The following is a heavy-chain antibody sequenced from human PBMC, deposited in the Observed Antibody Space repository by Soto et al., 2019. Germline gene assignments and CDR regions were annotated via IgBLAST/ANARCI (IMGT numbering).Heavy chain of an antibody. J-gene: IGHJ4*02. V-gene: IGHV3-30*03. D-gene: IGHD2-8*02. CDR1: GFGFSNSG. CDR2: ISFDGDK. Sequence: QVQLVESGGGVVQPGTSLRLSCTASGFGFSNSGMQWVRQTSGKGLEWVALISFDGDKYYVDSVKGRFTISRDNPTNTVYLQMNRLRPEDTAVYFCARDYARGWCQFWGQGTLVTVSS. CDR3: ARDYARGWCQF.